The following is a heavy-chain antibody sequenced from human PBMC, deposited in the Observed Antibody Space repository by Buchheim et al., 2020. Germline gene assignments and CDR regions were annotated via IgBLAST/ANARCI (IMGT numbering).Heavy chain of an antibody. J-gene: IGHJ6*03. CDR1: GGSFSGYY. D-gene: IGHD2-2*01. Sequence: QVQLQQWGAGLLKPSETLSLTCAVYGGSFSGYYWSWIRQPPGKGLEWIGEINHSGSTNYNPSLKSRVTISVDTSKNKFSLKLSSVTAADTAVYYCARVFVVVPAANYYYYYMDVWGKGTT. CDR2: INHSGST. V-gene: IGHV4-34*01. CDR3: ARVFVVVPAANYYYYYMDV.